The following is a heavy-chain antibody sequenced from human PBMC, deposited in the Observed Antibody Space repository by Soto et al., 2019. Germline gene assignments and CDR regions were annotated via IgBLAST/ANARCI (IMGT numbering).Heavy chain of an antibody. D-gene: IGHD1-1*01. J-gene: IGHJ4*02. CDR3: ARYRREAVGGYTLKN. Sequence: PSETLSLTFTVSGGSISSCGYYWSWIRQHPVKVLEWIGYIYYSGSTYYNPSLKSRVTISVDTSQNQFSLKVNSMTAADTAVYYCARYRREAVGGYTLKNWGQGILVNDSS. V-gene: IGHV4-31*03. CDR2: IYYSGST. CDR1: GGSISSCGYY.